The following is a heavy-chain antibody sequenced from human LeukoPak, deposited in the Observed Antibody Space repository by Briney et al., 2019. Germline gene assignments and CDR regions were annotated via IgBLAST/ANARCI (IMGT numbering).Heavy chain of an antibody. CDR3: ARDPRRYCTSTSCRAEYFQH. CDR1: GYTFTSFG. Sequence: ASVKVSCKASGYTFTSFGINWVRQAPGRGLEWMGWISAYNGNTNYAQKLQGRVTMTTDTSTSTAYMELRSLRSDDTAVYYCARDPRRYCTSTSCRAEYFQHWGQGTLVTVSS. D-gene: IGHD2-2*01. J-gene: IGHJ1*01. CDR2: ISAYNGNT. V-gene: IGHV1-18*01.